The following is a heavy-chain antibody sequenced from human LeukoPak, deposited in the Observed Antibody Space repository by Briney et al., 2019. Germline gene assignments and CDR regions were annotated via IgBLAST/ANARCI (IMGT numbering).Heavy chain of an antibody. Sequence: PSETLSLTCTVSGGSISSYYWSWIRQPPRKGLEWIGYIYYSGSTNYNPSLKSRVTISVDTSKNQFSLKLSSVTAADTAVYYCARHSSGWYIMDVWGKGTTVTVSS. V-gene: IGHV4-59*08. J-gene: IGHJ6*03. CDR1: GGSISSYY. D-gene: IGHD6-19*01. CDR2: IYYSGST. CDR3: ARHSSGWYIMDV.